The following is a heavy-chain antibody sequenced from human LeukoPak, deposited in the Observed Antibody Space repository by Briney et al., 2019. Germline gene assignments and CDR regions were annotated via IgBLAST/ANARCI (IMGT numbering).Heavy chain of an antibody. J-gene: IGHJ3*02. CDR2: IWYDGSNK. CDR3: ARGRRPQYYYDSSGYYSPTTVDAFDI. V-gene: IGHV3-33*01. CDR1: GFTFSSYG. Sequence: PGGSLRLSCAASGFTFSSYGMRWVRQAPGKGLEWVAVIWYDGSNKYYADSVKGRFTIYRDNSKNTLYLQMNSLRAEDTAVYYCARGRRPQYYYDSSGYYSPTTVDAFDIWGQGTMVTVSS. D-gene: IGHD3-22*01.